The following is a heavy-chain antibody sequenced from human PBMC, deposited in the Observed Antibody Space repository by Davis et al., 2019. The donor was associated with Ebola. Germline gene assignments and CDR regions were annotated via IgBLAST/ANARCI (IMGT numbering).Heavy chain of an antibody. J-gene: IGHJ4*02. CDR2: ISSSSSYI. V-gene: IGHV3-21*01. Sequence: PGGSLRLSCAASGFTFSSYSMNWVRQAPGKGLEWVSSISSSSSYIYYADSVKGRFTISRDNAKNSLYLQMNSLRAEDTAVYYCARDRYCSGGSCVDAFDIWGQGTLVTVSS. CDR1: GFTFSSYS. CDR3: ARDRYCSGGSCVDAFDI. D-gene: IGHD2-15*01.